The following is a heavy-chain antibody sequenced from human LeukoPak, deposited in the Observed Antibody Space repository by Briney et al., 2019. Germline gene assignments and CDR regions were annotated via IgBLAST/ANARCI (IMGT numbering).Heavy chain of an antibody. J-gene: IGHJ4*02. V-gene: IGHV3-7*01. D-gene: IGHD4-17*01. CDR1: GFTFSSYW. CDR3: ARDYGAADY. CDR2: IKQDGSEK. Sequence: GGSLRPSCAASGFTFSSYWMSWVRQAPGKGLVWVANIKQDGSEKYYVDSVKGRFTISRDNAKKSLYLQMNSLRAEDTAVYYCARDYGAADYWGQGTLVTVSS.